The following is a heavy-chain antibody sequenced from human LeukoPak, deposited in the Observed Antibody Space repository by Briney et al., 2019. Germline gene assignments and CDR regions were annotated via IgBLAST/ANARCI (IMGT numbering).Heavy chain of an antibody. J-gene: IGHJ5*02. V-gene: IGHV3-23*01. Sequence: GGSLRLSCAASGFTFSSYTMSWVRRPPGKGLEWVSDIYNAGATTYYGDSVKGRFTISRDNSKNTVSMEMNSLRVEDTAVYYCATSLGESTFETWGQGTLVTVSS. CDR2: IYNAGATT. CDR3: ATSLGESTFET. D-gene: IGHD3-3*02. CDR1: GFTFSSYT.